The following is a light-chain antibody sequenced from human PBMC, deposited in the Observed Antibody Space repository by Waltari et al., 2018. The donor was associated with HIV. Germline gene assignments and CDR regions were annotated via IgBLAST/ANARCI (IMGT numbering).Light chain of an antibody. CDR1: TLGDRY. V-gene: IGLV3-1*01. CDR3: QAWDSSTVV. J-gene: IGLJ2*01. CDR2: QDS. Sequence: YELSQPPSVSVSPGQTASITCSGATLGDRYACWYQQKPGQSPVLVIYQDSKRPSGIPERFSGSNSGNTATLTISGTQAMDEADYYCQAWDSSTVVFGGGTKLTVL.